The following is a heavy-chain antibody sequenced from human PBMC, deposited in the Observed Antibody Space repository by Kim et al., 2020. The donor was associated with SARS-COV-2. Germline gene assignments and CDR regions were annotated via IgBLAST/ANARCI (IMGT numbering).Heavy chain of an antibody. V-gene: IGHV4-30-4*01. J-gene: IGHJ6*02. CDR3: ARDPRVKYYDSSGSYYYYGMDV. Sequence: SETLSLTCTVSGGSISSGDYYWSWIRQPPGKGLEWIGYIYYSGSTYYNPSLKSRVTISVDTSKNQFSLKLSSVTAADTAVYYCARDPRVKYYDSSGSYYYYGMDVWGQGTTVTVSS. CDR1: GGSISSGDYY. CDR2: IYYSGST. D-gene: IGHD3-22*01.